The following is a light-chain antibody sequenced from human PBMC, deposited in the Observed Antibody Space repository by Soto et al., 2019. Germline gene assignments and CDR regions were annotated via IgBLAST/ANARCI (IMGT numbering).Light chain of an antibody. Sequence: QSALTQPASVSGSPGQSITISCTGTRSDVGSYNYVSWYQQHPGKAPKLMIYEVSNRPSGVSDRFSGSKSGNTAPLTISGLQAEDEADYYCSSYTISGTVVFGGGTKLTVL. CDR3: SSYTISGTVV. V-gene: IGLV2-14*01. CDR1: RSDVGSYNY. J-gene: IGLJ2*01. CDR2: EVS.